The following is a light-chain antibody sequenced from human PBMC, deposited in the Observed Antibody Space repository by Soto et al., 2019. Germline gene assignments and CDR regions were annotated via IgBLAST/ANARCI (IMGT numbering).Light chain of an antibody. CDR1: RLAIGAYDY. CDR2: EVN. J-gene: IGLJ1*01. CDR3: FSFTTTSTHV. V-gene: IGLV2-14*01. Sequence: QSVLPPPASQSGAPGQSINISGTGTRLAIGAYDYVSWFQQHPGKAPNLIISEVNNRPSGVSNRFSGSKSGNTAYLTTSAPRVEDEAEYFCFSFTTTSTHVLGTETKITIL.